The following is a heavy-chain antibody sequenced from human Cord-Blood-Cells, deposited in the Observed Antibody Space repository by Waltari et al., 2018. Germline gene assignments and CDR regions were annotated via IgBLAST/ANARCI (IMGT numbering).Heavy chain of an antibody. J-gene: IGHJ3*02. D-gene: IGHD1-26*01. Sequence: HLHATGVAPVKPSETLSFTCPVSAGSISTSSYLWGWISSLPETGLEWIGSIYYSWRTYYNPSLKSRVTISVDTSTNQFSLKLSSVTAADTAVYYCARHPHPWYSGSYYAFDIWGQGTMVTVSS. V-gene: IGHV4-39*01. CDR1: AGSISTSSYL. CDR2: IYYSWRT. CDR3: ARHPHPWYSGSYYAFDI.